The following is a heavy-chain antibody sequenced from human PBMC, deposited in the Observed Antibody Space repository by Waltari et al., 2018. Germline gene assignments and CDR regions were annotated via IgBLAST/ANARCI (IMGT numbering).Heavy chain of an antibody. V-gene: IGHV4-61*09. CDR1: GGSISSGSYY. D-gene: IGHD3-9*01. CDR2: IYTSGIT. J-gene: IGHJ4*02. Sequence: QVQLQESGPGLVKPSQTLSLTCTVSGGSISSGSYYWSWIRQPAGKGLEWIGYIYTSGITNYNPSLKSRVTIPVDTSKNQFSLKLSSVTAADTAVYYCARGPLRYFDWSNDYWGQGTLVTVSS. CDR3: ARGPLRYFDWSNDY.